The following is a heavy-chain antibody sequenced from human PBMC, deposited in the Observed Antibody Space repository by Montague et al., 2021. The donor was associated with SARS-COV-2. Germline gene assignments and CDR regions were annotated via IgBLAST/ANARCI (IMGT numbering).Heavy chain of an antibody. CDR2: IRQSGST. Sequence: SETLSLTCAVYGGSFGDDHWSWIRQPPGKGLEWIGNIRQSGSTNXNPSLKSGVTISVDTSKNQFSLKLTSVTAADTGLYFCARGHLSVSMIVVVFTSASYYFDYWGQGAPVTVSS. D-gene: IGHD3-22*01. CDR1: GGSFGDDH. CDR3: ARGHLSVSMIVVVFTSASYYFDY. J-gene: IGHJ4*02. V-gene: IGHV4-34*01.